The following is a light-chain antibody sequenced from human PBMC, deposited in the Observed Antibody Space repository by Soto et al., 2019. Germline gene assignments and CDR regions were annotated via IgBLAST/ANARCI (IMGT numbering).Light chain of an antibody. Sequence: EIVLTQSPATLSSSPGERATLSCRASQSVSSYLAWYQQKPGQAPRLLIYDASNRATGIPARFSGSGSGTDFTLTISSLEPEGFAVYYCQQRSNWPPLFGQGTKLEIK. CDR3: QQRSNWPPL. CDR2: DAS. J-gene: IGKJ2*01. V-gene: IGKV3-11*01. CDR1: QSVSSY.